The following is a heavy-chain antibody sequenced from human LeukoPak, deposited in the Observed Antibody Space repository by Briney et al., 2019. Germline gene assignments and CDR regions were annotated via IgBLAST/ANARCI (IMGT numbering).Heavy chain of an antibody. CDR2: IYSGGST. J-gene: IGHJ3*02. Sequence: GGSLRLSCAASGFTVSSNYMSWVRQAPGKGLGWVSVIYSGGSTYYAHSVKGRFTISRDNSKNTLYLQMNSLRAEDTAVYYCARHSTQDAFDIWGQGTMVTVSS. D-gene: IGHD3-3*02. CDR1: GFTVSSNY. V-gene: IGHV3-66*04. CDR3: ARHSTQDAFDI.